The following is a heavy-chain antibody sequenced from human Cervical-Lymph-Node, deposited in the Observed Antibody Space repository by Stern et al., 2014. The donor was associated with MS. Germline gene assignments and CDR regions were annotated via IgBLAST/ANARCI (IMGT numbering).Heavy chain of an antibody. CDR2: IDAIGNT. D-gene: IGHD5-18*01. J-gene: IGHJ4*02. CDR3: ARGRYTYGLADY. V-gene: IGHV4-61*02. Sequence: QLQLQESGPGLVKPSQTLSLTCTVSGGSISGGGHYWSWIRQPAGKGLEWIGHIDAIGNTDYNPSLQSRVPISVDTARNQFSLKLGSVTAADAAVYYCARGRYTYGLADYWGQGTRVTVSS. CDR1: GGSISGGGHY.